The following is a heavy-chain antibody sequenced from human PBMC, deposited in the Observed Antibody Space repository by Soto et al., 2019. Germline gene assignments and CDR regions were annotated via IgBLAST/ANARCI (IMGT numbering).Heavy chain of an antibody. CDR2: INAGYGNT. J-gene: IGHJ4*02. V-gene: IGHV1-3*01. CDR1: GYTFSSYD. CDR3: ARDTGDGTFDF. Sequence: QVHLVQSGAEVRKPGASVKVSCKASGYTFSSYDMHWVRQAPGQRLEWMGWINAGYGNTKSSQKFQDRVTIFRDTSASTAYMELTSLRSDDTAVYYCARDTGDGTFDFWGQGTLVTVSS. D-gene: IGHD7-27*01.